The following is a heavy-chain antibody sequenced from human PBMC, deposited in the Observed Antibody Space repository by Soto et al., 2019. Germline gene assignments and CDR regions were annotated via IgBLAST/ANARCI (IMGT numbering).Heavy chain of an antibody. D-gene: IGHD3-22*01. CDR2: ISYGGGTT. CDR3: AKNPGYYYDSTGYHFDY. V-gene: IGHV3-23*01. J-gene: IGHJ4*02. Sequence: GGSLRLSCAASEFTFSNYAMSWVRQAPGKGLEWVSAISYGGGTTYYADTVKGRFTISRDNSKNTLYLQMKSLRAEDTSVYYFAKNPGYYYDSTGYHFDYWGQGTLVTVSS. CDR1: EFTFSNYA.